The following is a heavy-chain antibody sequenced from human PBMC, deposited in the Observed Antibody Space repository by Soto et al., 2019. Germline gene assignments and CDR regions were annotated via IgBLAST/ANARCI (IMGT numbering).Heavy chain of an antibody. V-gene: IGHV4-30-4*01. CDR2: IYYSGST. D-gene: IGHD6-19*01. CDR1: GGSISSGDYY. J-gene: IGHJ5*02. CDR3: ARGEGVAVRPTNWFDP. Sequence: QVQLQESGPGLVKPSQTLSLTCTVSGGSISSGDYYWSWIRQPPGKGLEWIGYIYYSGSTYYNPSLKSRVTISVDTAKNQFPLKLSSVTAADTAVYYCARGEGVAVRPTNWFDPWGQGTLVTVSS.